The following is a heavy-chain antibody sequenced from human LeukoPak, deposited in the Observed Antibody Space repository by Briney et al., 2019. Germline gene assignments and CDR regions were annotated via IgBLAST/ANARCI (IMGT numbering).Heavy chain of an antibody. CDR3: TRPSFDSSVSGVVY. Sequence: GGSLRLSCATSGFTFSGSAVHWVRQASGKGLEWVGRIRSKANNYATTDVASVRGRFTISRDDSKNTAYLQMNSLKTEDTAVYYCTRPSFDSSVSGVVYWGQGTLVTVSS. V-gene: IGHV3-73*01. CDR2: IRSKANNYAT. J-gene: IGHJ4*02. D-gene: IGHD3-22*01. CDR1: GFTFSGSA.